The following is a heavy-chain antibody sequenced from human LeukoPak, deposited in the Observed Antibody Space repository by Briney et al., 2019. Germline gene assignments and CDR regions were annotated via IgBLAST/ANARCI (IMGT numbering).Heavy chain of an antibody. Sequence: PSETLSLTCTVSGASISSYYWSWIRQSPGKGLEWIGHIYYSGNTNYNPSLKSRVIISVDTSKNQFTLNLNSVTAADTALYYCASVTVSGSGWLLDYWGQGSLVTVSS. CDR1: GASISSYY. CDR2: IYYSGNT. V-gene: IGHV4-59*01. D-gene: IGHD6-19*01. J-gene: IGHJ4*02. CDR3: ASVTVSGSGWLLDY.